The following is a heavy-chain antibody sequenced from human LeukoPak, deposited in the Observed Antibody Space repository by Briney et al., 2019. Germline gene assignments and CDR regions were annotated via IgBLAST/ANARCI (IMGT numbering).Heavy chain of an antibody. J-gene: IGHJ6*04. D-gene: IGHD2/OR15-2a*01. Sequence: GGSLRLSCAASGFTFSSYTVNWVRLAPGKGLEWVSSISHTTSSTYYADSVRGRFNSSRDNSKNTLYLQMTSLRAEDTAVYFCAKAFSSNYLGMDVWGKGTTVIVSS. CDR1: GFTFSSYT. CDR3: AKAFSSNYLGMDV. V-gene: IGHV3-23*01. CDR2: ISHTTSST.